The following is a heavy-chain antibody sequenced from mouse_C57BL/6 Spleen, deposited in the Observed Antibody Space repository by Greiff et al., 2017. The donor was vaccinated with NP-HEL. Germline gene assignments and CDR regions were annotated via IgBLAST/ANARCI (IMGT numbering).Heavy chain of an antibody. V-gene: IGHV1-59*01. CDR2: IDPSDSYT. D-gene: IGHD3-3*01. CDR1: GYTFTSYW. J-gene: IGHJ2*01. CDR3: ARGDAYSFED. Sequence: QVQLQQPGAELVRPGTSVKLSCKASGYTFTSYWMHWVKQRPGQGLEWIGVIDPSDSYTNYNQKFKGKATLTVDTSSSTAYMQLSSLTSEDSAVYNCARGDAYSFEDWGKGTTLTVSS.